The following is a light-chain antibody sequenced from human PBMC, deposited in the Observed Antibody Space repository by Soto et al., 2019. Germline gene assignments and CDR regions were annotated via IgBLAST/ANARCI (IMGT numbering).Light chain of an antibody. Sequence: QSVLTQPASMSGSPGQSITISCTGTSSDVGSYNLVSWYQQHPGKAPKLMIYEGSQRPSGVSTRFSGSKSGNTASLTISGLQAEDEADYYCCSYAGSSTWVFGGGTKVTVL. J-gene: IGLJ3*02. CDR2: EGS. V-gene: IGLV2-23*01. CDR3: CSYAGSSTWV. CDR1: SSDVGSYNL.